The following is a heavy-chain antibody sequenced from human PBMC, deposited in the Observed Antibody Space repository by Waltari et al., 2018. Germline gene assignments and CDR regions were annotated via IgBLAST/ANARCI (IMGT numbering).Heavy chain of an antibody. CDR1: GFTFSSYW. V-gene: IGHV3-7*01. J-gene: IGHJ5*02. D-gene: IGHD5-12*01. CDR2: IKQDGSEK. Sequence: EVQLVESGGGLVQPGGSLRLSCAASGFTFSSYWMSWVRQAPGKGLEWVANIKQDGSEKDYVDSVKGRFTISGDNAKNSLYLQMNSLRAEDTAVYYCASSGYSGYDGWFDPWGQGTLVTVSS. CDR3: ASSGYSGYDGWFDP.